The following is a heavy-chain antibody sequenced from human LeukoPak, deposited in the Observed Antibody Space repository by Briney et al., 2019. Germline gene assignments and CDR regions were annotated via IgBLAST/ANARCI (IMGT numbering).Heavy chain of an antibody. J-gene: IGHJ4*02. CDR3: AKDLSGSYYD. D-gene: IGHD1-26*01. Sequence: GGALRLSSAASGFTFSSYGMHWVRQTPGKGRGRVAFIRYDGGNKYYADSVKGRFTIYRDNSKNTLYVQMNSPRAEDTAVYYCAKDLSGSYYDWGQGTLVTVSS. CDR2: IRYDGGNK. CDR1: GFTFSSYG. V-gene: IGHV3-30*02.